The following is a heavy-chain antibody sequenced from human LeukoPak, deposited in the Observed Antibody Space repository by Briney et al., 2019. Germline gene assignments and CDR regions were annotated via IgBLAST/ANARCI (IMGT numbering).Heavy chain of an antibody. CDR3: AKVDHDSSGYYDS. Sequence: GGSLRLPCAASGFTFSSYAMHWVRQAPGKGLEWVAVISYDGSNKYYADSVKGRFTISRDNSKDTLYLQMNSLRAEDTAVYYCAKVDHDSSGYYDSWGQGTLVTVSS. V-gene: IGHV3-30-3*01. CDR1: GFTFSSYA. CDR2: ISYDGSNK. D-gene: IGHD3-22*01. J-gene: IGHJ5*01.